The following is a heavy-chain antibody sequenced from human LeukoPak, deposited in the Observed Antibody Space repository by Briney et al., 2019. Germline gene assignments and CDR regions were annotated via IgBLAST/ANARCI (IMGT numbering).Heavy chain of an antibody. CDR1: GFTFSSYA. V-gene: IGHV3-30-3*01. D-gene: IGHD2-15*01. CDR2: ISYDGSNK. J-gene: IGHJ4*02. CDR3: ARIEVVEYYFDY. Sequence: GRSLRLSCAASGFTFSSYAMHWVRQAPGKGLEWVAVISYDGSNKYYADSVKGRFTISRDNSKNTLYLQMNSLRAEDTAVYYCARIEVVEYYFDYWGQGTLVTVSS.